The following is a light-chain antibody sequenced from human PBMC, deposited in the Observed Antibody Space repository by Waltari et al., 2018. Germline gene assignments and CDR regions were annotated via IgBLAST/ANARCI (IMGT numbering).Light chain of an antibody. CDR1: NDDVGGYTY. CDR2: DVN. J-gene: IGLJ2*01. CDR3: CSYAGSRKV. Sequence: QSALTQPRSVSASPGQSVTIPCTGINDDVGGYTYVSWYLQPPGQAPKLLLYDVNKRPSGVPVRFSCSSSGSTASLTIAGLQTEDEAHYYCCSYAGSRKVFGGGTKLTVL. V-gene: IGLV2-11*01.